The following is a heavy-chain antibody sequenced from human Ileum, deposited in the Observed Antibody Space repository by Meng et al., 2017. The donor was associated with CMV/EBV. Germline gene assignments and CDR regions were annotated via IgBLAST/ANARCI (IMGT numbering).Heavy chain of an antibody. CDR3: ARDAYSGSYYPAQLGGWFDP. V-gene: IGHV3-74*01. Sequence: GESLKTPCAAPGFTLSSYWMHWVRQAPGKGLVWVSRINSDGSSTSYADSVKGRFTISRDNAKNTLYLQMNSLRAEDTAVYYCARDAYSGSYYPAQLGGWFDPWGQGTLVTVSS. CDR1: GFTLSSYW. D-gene: IGHD1-26*01. J-gene: IGHJ5*02. CDR2: INSDGSST.